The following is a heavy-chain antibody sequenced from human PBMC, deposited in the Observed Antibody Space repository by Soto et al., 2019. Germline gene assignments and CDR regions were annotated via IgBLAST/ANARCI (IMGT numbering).Heavy chain of an antibody. D-gene: IGHD2-15*01. CDR1: GYTFTGYY. J-gene: IGHJ3*02. V-gene: IGHV1-2*04. CDR3: ARDLLTGGTDAFDI. CDR2: INPNSGGT. Sequence: ASVKVSCKASGYTFTGYYMHWVRQAPGQGLEWMGWINPNSGGTNYAQKFQGWVTMTRDTSISTAYMELSRLRSDDTAVYYCARDLLTGGTDAFDIWGQGTMVTVSS.